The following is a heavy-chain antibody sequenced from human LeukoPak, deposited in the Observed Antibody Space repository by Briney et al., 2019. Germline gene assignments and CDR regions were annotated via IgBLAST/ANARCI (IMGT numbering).Heavy chain of an antibody. CDR3: ARGPIRNAVAGTSFDY. D-gene: IGHD6-19*01. CDR1: GFTFSSYD. V-gene: IGHV3-13*01. J-gene: IGHJ4*02. Sequence: QPGGSLRLSCAASGFTFSSYDMHWVRQATGKGLEWVSAIGTAGDTYYPGSVKGRFTISRENAKNSLYLQMNSLRAGDTAVYYCARGPIRNAVAGTSFDYWGQGTLVTVSS. CDR2: IGTAGDT.